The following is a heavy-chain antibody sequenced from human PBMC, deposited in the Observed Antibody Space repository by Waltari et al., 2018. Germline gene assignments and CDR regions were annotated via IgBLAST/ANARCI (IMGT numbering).Heavy chain of an antibody. CDR1: GFTFSSYW. V-gene: IGHV3-7*01. D-gene: IGHD2-2*01. CDR2: IKQDGREK. CDR3: TQLPWGYYYYGMDV. J-gene: IGHJ6*02. Sequence: EVQLVESGGGLVQPGGSLRLSCAASGFTFSSYWMSWVRQAPGKGLEWVANIKQDGREKYYVDSVKGRFTISRDNAKNSLYLQMNSLRAEDTAVYYCTQLPWGYYYYGMDVWGQGTTVTVSS.